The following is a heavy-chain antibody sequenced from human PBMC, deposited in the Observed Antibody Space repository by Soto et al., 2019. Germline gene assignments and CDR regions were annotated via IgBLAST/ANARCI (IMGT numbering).Heavy chain of an antibody. V-gene: IGHV3-7*01. J-gene: IGHJ4*02. CDR1: VFTFSSYW. Sequence: GGSLRLSCAASVFTFSSYWMSWVRQAPGKGLEWVANIKQDGSEKYYVDSVKGRFTISRDNAKNSLYLQMNSLRAEDTAVYYCARDYPLITFGGVIAPRGYWGQGTLVTVSS. CDR3: ARDYPLITFGGVIAPRGY. CDR2: IKQDGSEK. D-gene: IGHD3-16*02.